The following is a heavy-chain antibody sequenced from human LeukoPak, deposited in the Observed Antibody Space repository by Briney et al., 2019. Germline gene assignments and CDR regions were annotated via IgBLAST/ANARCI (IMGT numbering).Heavy chain of an antibody. CDR1: GGSISSSSYY. D-gene: IGHD3-3*01. CDR2: IYYSGST. Sequence: SETLSLTCTVSGGSISSSSYYWGWIRQPPGKGLEWIGYIYYSGSTNYNPSLKSRVTISVDTSKNQFSLKLSSVTAADTAVYYCARGGDYDFWSGPGGLDYWGQGTLVTVSS. J-gene: IGHJ4*02. CDR3: ARGGDYDFWSGPGGLDY. V-gene: IGHV4-61*05.